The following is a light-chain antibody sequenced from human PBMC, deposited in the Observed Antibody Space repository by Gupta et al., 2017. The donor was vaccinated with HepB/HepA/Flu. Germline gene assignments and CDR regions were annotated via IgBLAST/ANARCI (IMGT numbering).Light chain of an antibody. J-gene: IGKJ3*01. CDR3: QQYNNWTPAFT. Sequence: ELVMTQSPATLSVSPGERATLSCRASQSVTRHLAWYQQKPGQAPRLLIYFASTRAAGIPARFSGSGSGTEFTLTISSLQSEDFAVDYCQQYNNWTPAFTFGPGTRVDI. V-gene: IGKV3-15*01. CDR2: FAS. CDR1: QSVTRH.